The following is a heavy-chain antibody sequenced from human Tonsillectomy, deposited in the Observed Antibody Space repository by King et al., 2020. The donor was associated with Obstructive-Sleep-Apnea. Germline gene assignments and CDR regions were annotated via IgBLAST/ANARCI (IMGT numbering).Heavy chain of an antibody. J-gene: IGHJ4*02. Sequence: VQLVESGAEVKKPGASVKVSCKASGYTFTGYYMHWVRQAPGQGLEWMGWVNPNSGGTNYAQKLQGRVTMTRDTSISTAYMELSSLRSDDTAVYHCARAGPGRQLVRNYWGQGTLVTVSS. CDR1: GYTFTGYY. D-gene: IGHD6-13*01. CDR3: ARAGPGRQLVRNY. V-gene: IGHV1-2*02. CDR2: VNPNSGGT.